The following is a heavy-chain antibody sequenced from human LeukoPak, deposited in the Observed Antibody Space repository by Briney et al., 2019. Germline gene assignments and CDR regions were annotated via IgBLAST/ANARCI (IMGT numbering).Heavy chain of an antibody. V-gene: IGHV1-2*02. CDR3: ARDVSGYGLFDY. CDR2: INPNSGGT. D-gene: IGHD5-12*01. Sequence: ASVKVSCKASGYTFTGYYMHWVRQAPGQGLEWMGWINPNSGGTNYAQKFQGRVTMTRDTSISTAYMELSRLRSDDTAVYYCARDVSGYGLFDYWGQGTLVTVSS. J-gene: IGHJ4*02. CDR1: GYTFTGYY.